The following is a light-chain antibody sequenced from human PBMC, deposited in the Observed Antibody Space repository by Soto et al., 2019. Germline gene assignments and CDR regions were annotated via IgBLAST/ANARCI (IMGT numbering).Light chain of an antibody. V-gene: IGKV3-20*01. CDR2: SAS. Sequence: EIVLTQSPGTLSLSPGERATLSCRASQSVDSIYLTWYQQKPGQPPRLLIYSASTRAAGVPSRFSGSGSGTDFTLTISRLEPEDFAVYFCQHFGSSPPVTFGQGTRLDVK. J-gene: IGKJ5*01. CDR3: QHFGSSPPVT. CDR1: QSVDSIY.